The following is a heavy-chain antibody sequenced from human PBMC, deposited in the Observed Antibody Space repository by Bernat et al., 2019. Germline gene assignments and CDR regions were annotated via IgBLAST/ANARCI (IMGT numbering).Heavy chain of an antibody. D-gene: IGHD2-15*01. Sequence: QVQLVQSGAEVKKPGASVKVSCKASGYTFTTYTMHWVRQAPGQRLEWMGWINVGNGNTKYSQKFQGRVTITRDTSASTVYMELSSLRSEDTAVYYCAREDCGGGSCYRLDSWGQGTLLTVSS. CDR2: INVGNGNT. J-gene: IGHJ4*02. V-gene: IGHV1-3*01. CDR1: GYTFTTYT. CDR3: AREDCGGGSCYRLDS.